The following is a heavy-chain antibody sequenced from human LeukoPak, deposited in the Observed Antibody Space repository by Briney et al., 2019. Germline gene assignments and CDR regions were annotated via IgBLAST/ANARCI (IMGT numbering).Heavy chain of an antibody. J-gene: IGHJ4*02. CDR2: MHQSGIT. CDR1: GGSISSSDW. CDR3: ASADYYRIDF. V-gene: IGHV4-4*02. D-gene: IGHD3-10*01. Sequence: SETLSLTCTVSGGSISSSDWWSWVRQPPGQGLEWIGEMHQSGITNYNPSLKSRVTMSLDKAKKQFSLKLSSVTAADTSVYFCASADYYRIDFWGQGTLVTVSS.